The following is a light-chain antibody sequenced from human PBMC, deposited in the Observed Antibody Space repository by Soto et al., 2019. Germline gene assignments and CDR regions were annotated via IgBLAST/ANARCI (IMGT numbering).Light chain of an antibody. CDR2: SAS. J-gene: IGKJ5*01. CDR3: QQTYMTPIT. CDR1: DRSNKY. Sequence: DIQMTQSPSSLSASVGDSVTITCRASDRSNKYLNWYQQKPGRAPKLLIYSASSLQSGIPSRFSGSGSGTDFTDFTLTISCLQPEDFATYYCQQTYMTPITFGQGTRLEIK. V-gene: IGKV1-39*01.